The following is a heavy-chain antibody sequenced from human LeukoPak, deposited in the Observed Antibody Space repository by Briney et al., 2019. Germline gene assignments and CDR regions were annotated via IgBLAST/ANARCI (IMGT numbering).Heavy chain of an antibody. V-gene: IGHV4-59*01. CDR2: IYYSGST. J-gene: IGHJ4*02. CDR1: GGSISSYY. CDR3: ARASGYSSY. D-gene: IGHD3-22*01. Sequence: PSETLSLTCTVSGGSISSYYWSWIRQPPGKGLEWIGYIYYSGSTNYNPSLKSRVTISVDTSKNQFSLKLSSVTAADTAVYYCARASGYSSYWGQGTLVTVSS.